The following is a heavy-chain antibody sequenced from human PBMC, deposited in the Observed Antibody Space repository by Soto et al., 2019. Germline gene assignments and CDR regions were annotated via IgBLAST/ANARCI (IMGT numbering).Heavy chain of an antibody. D-gene: IGHD3-22*01. V-gene: IGHV3-33*01. J-gene: IGHJ1*01. Sequence: GESLKISCAASGFTFSSYGMHWVRQAPGKGLEWVAVIRYFGGSTYYADSVKGRFTISRDNAKNSLYLEMNSLRAEDTAVYYCARARRTESHYDSSGYTAEYFQYWGQGTLVTVSS. CDR1: GFTFSSYG. CDR3: ARARRTESHYDSSGYTAEYFQY. CDR2: IRYFGGST.